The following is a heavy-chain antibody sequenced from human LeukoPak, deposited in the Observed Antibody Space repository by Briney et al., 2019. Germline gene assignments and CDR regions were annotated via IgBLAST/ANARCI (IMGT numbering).Heavy chain of an antibody. CDR2: INHSGSA. CDR3: ARGGYSSGS. CDR1: GGSFSGYY. D-gene: IGHD6-19*01. Sequence: PSETLSLTCAVYGGSFSGYYWSWIRQPPGKGLEWIGEINHSGSAKYNLSLKSRVTISIDTSKNQFSLNLSSVTAADTALYYCARGGYSSGSWGQGTLVTVSS. V-gene: IGHV4-34*01. J-gene: IGHJ4*02.